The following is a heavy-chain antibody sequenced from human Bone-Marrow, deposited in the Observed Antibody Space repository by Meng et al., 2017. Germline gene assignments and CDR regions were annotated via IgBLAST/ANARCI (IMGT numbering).Heavy chain of an antibody. CDR2: INSDGSST. D-gene: IGHD1-20*01. CDR1: GFTFSSYW. Sequence: EVQLVESGGGLVQPGGSLRLSCAASGFTFSSYWMHWVRQAPGKGLVWVSSINSDGSSTSYADSVKGRFTISRDNAKNTLYLHMNSLRADDTAVYYCARDHGITGNLQDLWGQGTLVTVSS. CDR3: ARDHGITGNLQDL. J-gene: IGHJ5*02. V-gene: IGHV3-74*01.